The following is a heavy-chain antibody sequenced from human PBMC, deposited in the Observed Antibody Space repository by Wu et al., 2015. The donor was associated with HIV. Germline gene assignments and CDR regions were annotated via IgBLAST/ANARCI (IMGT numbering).Heavy chain of an antibody. J-gene: IGHJ2*01. CDR2: IIPIFGTA. V-gene: IGHV1-69*13. D-gene: IGHD5-12*01. CDR1: GGTFSSYA. Sequence: QVQLVQSGAEVKKPGSSVKVSCKASGGTFSSYAISWVRQAPGQGLEWMGRIIPIFGTANYAQKFQGRVTITADESTSTAYMELSSLRSEDTAVYYCARDLDGGYDLDFGWYFDLWGRGTLVTVSS. CDR3: ARDLDGGYDLDFGWYFDL.